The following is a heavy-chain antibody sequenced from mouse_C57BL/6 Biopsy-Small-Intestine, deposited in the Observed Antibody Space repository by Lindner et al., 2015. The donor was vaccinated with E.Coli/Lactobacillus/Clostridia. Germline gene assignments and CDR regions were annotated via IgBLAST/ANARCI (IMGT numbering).Heavy chain of an antibody. Sequence: VQLQESGPGLVAPSQSLSITCTVSGFSLSNSGVNWIRQPPGKGLEWLGVIWGDGTTKYHSTFMSRLSISKDNSKSQVFLKLNSLQTDDTATYYCAKNGTYWGQGTLVTASA. CDR1: GFSLSNSG. D-gene: IGHD4-1*01. V-gene: IGHV2-3*01. CDR2: IWGDGTT. J-gene: IGHJ3*01. CDR3: AKNGTY.